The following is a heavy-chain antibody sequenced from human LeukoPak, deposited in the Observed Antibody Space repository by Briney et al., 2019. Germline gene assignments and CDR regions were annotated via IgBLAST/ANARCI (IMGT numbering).Heavy chain of an antibody. CDR1: GFTFSIYA. J-gene: IGHJ4*02. V-gene: IGHV3-23*01. CDR2: ISGSGGST. D-gene: IGHD3-10*01. Sequence: GGSLRLSCAASGFTFSIYAMSWVRQAPGKGLEWVSAISGSGGSTYYADSVKGRFTISRDNSKNTLYLQMNSLRAEDTAVYYCAKNDILLWFGESYFDYWGQGTLVTVSS. CDR3: AKNDILLWFGESYFDY.